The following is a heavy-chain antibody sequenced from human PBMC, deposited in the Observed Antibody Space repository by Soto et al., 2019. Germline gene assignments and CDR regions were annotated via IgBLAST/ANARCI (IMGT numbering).Heavy chain of an antibody. J-gene: IGHJ6*03. D-gene: IGHD4-17*01. Sequence: SETLSLTCAVYGGSFSGYYWSWIRQPPGKGLEWIGEINHSGSTNYNPSLKSRVTISVDTSKNQFSLKLSSVTAADTAVYYCARSSGDYRYYYYYYYMDVWGKGTTVTVSS. V-gene: IGHV4-34*01. CDR1: GGSFSGYY. CDR2: INHSGST. CDR3: ARSSGDYRYYYYYYYMDV.